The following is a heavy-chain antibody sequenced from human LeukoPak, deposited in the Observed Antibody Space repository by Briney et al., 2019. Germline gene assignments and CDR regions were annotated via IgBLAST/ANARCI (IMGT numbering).Heavy chain of an antibody. J-gene: IGHJ5*02. CDR1: GYTFTSHG. CDR3: ARGGPRGLGSGSYSWFDP. CDR2: INTNTGHA. Sequence: ASVKVSCKASGYTFTSHGMNWVRQAPGQGLEWMGWINTNTGHATYAQGFTGRFVFSLDTSVSTAYLQISSLKTEDIAVYYCARGGPRGLGSGSYSWFDPWGQGTLVTVSS. V-gene: IGHV7-4-1*02. D-gene: IGHD3-10*01.